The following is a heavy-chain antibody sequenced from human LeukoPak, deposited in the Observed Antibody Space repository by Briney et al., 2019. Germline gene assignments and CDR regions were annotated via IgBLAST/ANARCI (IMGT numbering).Heavy chain of an antibody. CDR2: IYHSGST. V-gene: IGHV4-38-2*02. J-gene: IGHJ4*02. CDR1: GYSISSGYY. D-gene: IGHD1-26*01. Sequence: SETLSLTCTVSGYSISSGYYWGWIRQPPGKGLEWIGSIYHSGSTYYNPSLKSRVTISVDTSMNQFSLKLSSVTAADTAVYYCARDYLSVGATLAFDYWGQGTLVTVSS. CDR3: ARDYLSVGATLAFDY.